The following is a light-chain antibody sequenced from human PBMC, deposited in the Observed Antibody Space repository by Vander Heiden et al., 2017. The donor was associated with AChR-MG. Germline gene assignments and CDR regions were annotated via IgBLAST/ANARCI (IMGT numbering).Light chain of an antibody. CDR2: AAS. V-gene: IGKV1-39*01. CDR1: KSISSY. CDR3: QQGYSTPRA. Sequence: DIQITQFPSFLSASVRDRVTITCRASKSISSYLNWYQQKPGKAPKLLIYAASNLQSGVPSRFSGSGSGTDFTLTISSLQPEDFAAYYCQQGYSTPRAFGQGTKLEIK. J-gene: IGKJ2*01.